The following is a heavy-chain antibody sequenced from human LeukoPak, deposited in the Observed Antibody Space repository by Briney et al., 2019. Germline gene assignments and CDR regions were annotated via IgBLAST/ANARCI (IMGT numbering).Heavy chain of an antibody. CDR1: GYTFTSYY. CDR3: ARDAVLRYFDWTYYYYYYMDV. CDR2: INPSGGST. D-gene: IGHD3-9*01. Sequence: VASVKVSCKASGYTFTSYYMHWVRQAPGQGLEWMGIINPSGGSTSYAQKFQGRVTMTRDMSTSTVYMELSSLRSEDTAVYYCARDAVLRYFDWTYYYYYYMDVWGKGTAVTVSS. V-gene: IGHV1-46*01. J-gene: IGHJ6*03.